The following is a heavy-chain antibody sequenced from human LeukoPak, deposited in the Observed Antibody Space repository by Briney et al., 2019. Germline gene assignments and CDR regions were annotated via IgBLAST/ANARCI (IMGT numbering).Heavy chain of an antibody. V-gene: IGHV3-33*01. D-gene: IGHD6-13*01. CDR1: GFTFSSYA. J-gene: IGHJ4*02. CDR2: IWYDGSSK. Sequence: PGGSLRLSCAAAGFTFSSYAMHWVRQAPGKGLQWVAVIWYDGSSKYYADSVKGRFTISSDNSKNTLYLPMNSLRAEDTAVYYCARDPPSRQYTNSFSLDYWGRGTLVTVSS. CDR3: ARDPPSRQYTNSFSLDY.